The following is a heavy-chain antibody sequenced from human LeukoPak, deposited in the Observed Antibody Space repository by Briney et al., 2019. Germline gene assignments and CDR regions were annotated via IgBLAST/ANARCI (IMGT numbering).Heavy chain of an antibody. D-gene: IGHD3-22*01. CDR2: IYYSGST. CDR3: AGRDYYDSSGYHDAFDI. Sequence: SETLSLTCTDSGGSISSYYWSWIRQPPGKGLEWIGYIYYSGSTNYNPSLKSRVTISVDTSKNQFSLKLSSVTAADTAVYYCAGRDYYDSSGYHDAFDIWGQGTMVTVSS. J-gene: IGHJ3*02. V-gene: IGHV4-59*01. CDR1: GGSISSYY.